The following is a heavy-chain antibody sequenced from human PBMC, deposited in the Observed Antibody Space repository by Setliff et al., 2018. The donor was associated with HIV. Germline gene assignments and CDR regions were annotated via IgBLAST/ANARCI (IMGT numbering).Heavy chain of an antibody. CDR2: ISSSGSTI. CDR3: ARGNAVAGRVNYYYYYGMDV. Sequence: PGGSLRLSCAASGFTFSSYEMNWVRQAPGKGLEWVSYISSSGSTIYYADSVKGRFTISRDNAKNSLYLQMNSLRAEDTAVYYCARGNAVAGRVNYYYYYGMDVWGQGTTVTVSS. D-gene: IGHD6-19*01. J-gene: IGHJ6*02. V-gene: IGHV3-48*03. CDR1: GFTFSSYE.